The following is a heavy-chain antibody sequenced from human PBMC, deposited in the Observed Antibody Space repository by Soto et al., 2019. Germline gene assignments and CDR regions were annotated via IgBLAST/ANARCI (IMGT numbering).Heavy chain of an antibody. CDR2: ISYDGSNK. D-gene: IGHD3-10*01. CDR3: AKDRRFGELRYYYYGMDV. CDR1: GFTFSSYG. V-gene: IGHV3-30*18. J-gene: IGHJ6*02. Sequence: GGSLRLSCAASGFTFSSYGMHWVRQAPGKGLEWVAVISYDGSNKYYADSVKGRFTISRDNSKNTLYLQMNSLRAEDTAVYYCAKDRRFGELRYYYYGMDVWGQGTTVTVSS.